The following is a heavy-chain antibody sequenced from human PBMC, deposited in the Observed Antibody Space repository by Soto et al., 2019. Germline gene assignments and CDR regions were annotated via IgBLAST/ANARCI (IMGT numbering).Heavy chain of an antibody. V-gene: IGHV3-23*01. J-gene: IGHJ6*02. D-gene: IGHD5-18*01. Sequence: GGSLRLSCAASGFTFSSYAMSWVRQAPGKGLEWVSAISGSGGSTYYADSVKGRFTISRDNSKNTLYLQMNSLRAEDTAVYYCAKDQNRQLWPRYYYYGMDVCGQGTTVTVSS. CDR2: ISGSGGST. CDR3: AKDQNRQLWPRYYYYGMDV. CDR1: GFTFSSYA.